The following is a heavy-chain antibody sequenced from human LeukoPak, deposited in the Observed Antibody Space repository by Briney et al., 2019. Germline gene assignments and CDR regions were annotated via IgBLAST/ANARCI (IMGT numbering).Heavy chain of an antibody. CDR3: ARHDVGGGHFDY. CDR2: IYYSGST. D-gene: IGHD1-26*01. V-gene: IGHV4-39*01. CDR1: GGSISSSSYY. Sequence: SETLSLTCTVSGGSISSSSYYWGWIRRPPGKGLEWIGSIYYSGSTYYNPSLKSRVTISVDTSKNQFSLKLSSVTAADTAVYYCARHDVGGGHFDYWGQGTLVTVSS. J-gene: IGHJ4*02.